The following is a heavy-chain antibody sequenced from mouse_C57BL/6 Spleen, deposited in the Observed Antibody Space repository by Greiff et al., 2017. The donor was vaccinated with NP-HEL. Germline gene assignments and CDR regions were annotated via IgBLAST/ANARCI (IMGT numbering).Heavy chain of an antibody. CDR2: INPNYGTT. D-gene: IGHD1-1*01. CDR3: ARLAITTVRAMDY. J-gene: IGHJ4*01. Sequence: VQLQQSGPELVEPGASVKISCKASGYSFTDYHMNWVKQSNGQSLEWIGVINPNYGTTSYNQKFKGKATLTVDQSSSTAYMQLNSLTSEDSAVYYCARLAITTVRAMDYWGQGTSVTVSS. V-gene: IGHV1-39*01. CDR1: GYSFTDYH.